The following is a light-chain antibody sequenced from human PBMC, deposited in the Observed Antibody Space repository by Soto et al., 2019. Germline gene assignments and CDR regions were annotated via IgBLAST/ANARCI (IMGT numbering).Light chain of an antibody. CDR3: QQYGSSLT. CDR1: ESVTSS. CDR2: GAS. Sequence: EIVMRQSPATLSVSKGDRATLPCRASESVTSSLAWYQPKPGKPPRLLIYGASSRATGIPDRLSGSGSGTDFTLTIRRLEPEDFAVYYCQQYGSSLTFGQGTKVDIK. V-gene: IGKV3-20*01. J-gene: IGKJ1*01.